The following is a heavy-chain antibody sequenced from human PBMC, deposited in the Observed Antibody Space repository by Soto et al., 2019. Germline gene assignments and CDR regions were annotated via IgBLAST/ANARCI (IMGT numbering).Heavy chain of an antibody. J-gene: IGHJ6*03. D-gene: IGHD6-6*01. Sequence: EVQLAESGGGLAQPGGSLRLSCAASGFTLSGYAMDWVRQAPGKGLEYVSGISSNGVGTYYANSVQGRFTISRDNSKNTVYRQMGSLRPEDMAVYYCARRARPDFYYLDVWGKGTTVTASS. CDR3: ARRARPDFYYLDV. CDR1: GFTLSGYA. V-gene: IGHV3-64*01. CDR2: ISSNGVGT.